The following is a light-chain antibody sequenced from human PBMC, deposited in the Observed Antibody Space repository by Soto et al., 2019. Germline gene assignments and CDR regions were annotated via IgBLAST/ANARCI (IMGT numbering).Light chain of an antibody. CDR2: EVS. J-gene: IGLJ2*01. CDR1: SSDVGGYNY. CDR3: SSYTSLSAGV. Sequence: QSALTQPASVSGSPGQSITISCTGTSSDVGGYNYVSWYQQHPGKAPKLMIYEVSNRPSGVSNRFSGSKSGNTASLTISGLQAEDEADYYCSSYTSLSAGVFGGGTKVTVL. V-gene: IGLV2-14*01.